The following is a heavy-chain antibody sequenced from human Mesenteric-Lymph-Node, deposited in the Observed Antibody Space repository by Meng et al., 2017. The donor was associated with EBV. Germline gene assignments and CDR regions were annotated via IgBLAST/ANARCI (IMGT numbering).Heavy chain of an antibody. Sequence: QVNRVKVGAEVKKPGSSVKVSCKASGGTFSTYALSWARQAPGQGLEWMGGIIPIFGAANYAQNFQARITITADKSTSIAYMELSSLRSEDTAVYYCATGYSGYAWDFWGQGTLVTVSS. D-gene: IGHD5-12*01. CDR2: IIPIFGAA. J-gene: IGHJ4*02. CDR3: ATGYSGYAWDF. V-gene: IGHV1-69*06. CDR1: GGTFSTYA.